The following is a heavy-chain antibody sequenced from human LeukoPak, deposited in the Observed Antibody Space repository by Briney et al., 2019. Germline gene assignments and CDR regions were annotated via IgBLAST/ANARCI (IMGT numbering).Heavy chain of an antibody. V-gene: IGHV4-39*01. J-gene: IGHJ4*02. Sequence: PSETLSLTCTVSGGSISGSSYYWGWIRQPPGKGLEWIGSIYYSGSTYYNPSLKSRVTISVDTSKNQFSLKLSSVTAADTAVYYCARRGYGSGSFNRYYFDYWGQGTLVTVSS. CDR2: IYYSGST. D-gene: IGHD3-10*01. CDR3: ARRGYGSGSFNRYYFDY. CDR1: GGSISGSSYY.